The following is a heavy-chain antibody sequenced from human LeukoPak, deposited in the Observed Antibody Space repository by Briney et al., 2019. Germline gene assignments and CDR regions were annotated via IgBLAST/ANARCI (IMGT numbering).Heavy chain of an antibody. CDR1: GFSFSSYA. Sequence: PGGSLRLSCAASGFSFSSYAMSWVRQAPGKGLEWVSAISGGGGSTYYADSVKGRFTISRDNSKNTLYLQMNSLRAEDTAVYYCARALNYYGSGPFDIWGQGTMVTVSS. CDR3: ARALNYYGSGPFDI. D-gene: IGHD3-10*01. V-gene: IGHV3-23*01. J-gene: IGHJ3*02. CDR2: ISGGGGST.